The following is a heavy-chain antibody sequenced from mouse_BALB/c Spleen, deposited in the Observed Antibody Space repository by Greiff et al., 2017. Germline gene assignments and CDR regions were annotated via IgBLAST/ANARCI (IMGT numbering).Heavy chain of an antibody. V-gene: IGHV1-74*01. CDR3: ASYYRSAMDY. CDR2: IHPSDRET. CDR1: GYSFTSYW. Sequence: QVQLQQPGAELVRPGASVKLSCKASGYSFTSYWMNWGKQRPGQGLEWIGMIHPSDRETRLNQKFKDKATLTVNKSSSTAYMQLSIPTSEDSAVYYCASYYRSAMDYWGQGTSVTVSS. J-gene: IGHJ4*01. D-gene: IGHD2-12*01.